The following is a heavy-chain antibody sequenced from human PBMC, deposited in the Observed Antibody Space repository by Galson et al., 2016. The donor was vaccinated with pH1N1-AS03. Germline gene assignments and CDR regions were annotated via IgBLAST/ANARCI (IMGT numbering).Heavy chain of an antibody. D-gene: IGHD3-22*01. V-gene: IGHV1-3*04. Sequence: SVKVSCKASGYTFTSHVVDWVRQAPGQSLEWMGWINTDTGYTKYSQKFQGRVTITKDTSATTAYMELNSLTSEDTAVYYCARNSSGGGLDHWGQGTLVTVSS. CDR2: INTDTGYT. J-gene: IGHJ4*02. CDR1: GYTFTSHV. CDR3: ARNSSGGGLDH.